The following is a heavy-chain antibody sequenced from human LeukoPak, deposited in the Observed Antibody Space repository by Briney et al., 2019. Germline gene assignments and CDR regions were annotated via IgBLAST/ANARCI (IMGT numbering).Heavy chain of an antibody. CDR2: ISGSGGST. CDR1: GFTFSSYA. CDR3: AKSPSSSWYTGCD. V-gene: IGHV3-23*01. J-gene: IGHJ4*02. D-gene: IGHD6-13*01. Sequence: PGGSLRLSCATSGFTFSSYAMSWVRQAPGKGLEWVSAISGSGGSTYYADSVKGRFTISRDNSKNTLYLQMNSLRAEDTAVYYCAKSPSSSWYTGCDWGQGTLVTVSS.